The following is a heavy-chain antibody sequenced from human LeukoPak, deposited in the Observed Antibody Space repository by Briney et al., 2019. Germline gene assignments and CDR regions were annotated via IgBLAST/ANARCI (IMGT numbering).Heavy chain of an antibody. J-gene: IGHJ6*02. CDR1: GYTFTSYY. CDR2: INPSGGST. V-gene: IGHV1-46*01. CDR3: ARGYGGNSRYYYYGMDV. Sequence: ASVKVSCKASGYTFTSYYMHWVRQAPGQGLEWMGIINPSGGSTSYAQKFQGRVTMTRDTSTSTVYMELSSLRSEDTAVYYCARGYGGNSRYYYYGMDVWGQGTTVTVSS. D-gene: IGHD4-23*01.